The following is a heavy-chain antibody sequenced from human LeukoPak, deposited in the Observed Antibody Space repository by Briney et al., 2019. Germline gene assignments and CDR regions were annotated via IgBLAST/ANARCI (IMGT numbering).Heavy chain of an antibody. V-gene: IGHV3-7*01. J-gene: IGHJ3*02. CDR1: GIDFGDFY. Sequence: GGSLRLSCAVSGIDFGDFYMSWVRQSPGKGLEWVANIKADASEIYYLDSVKGRFTISRDNAKESVYLQMYSLRVEDTAVYYCARGPPFDIWGQGTVVTVSS. CDR2: IKADASEI. CDR3: ARGPPFDI.